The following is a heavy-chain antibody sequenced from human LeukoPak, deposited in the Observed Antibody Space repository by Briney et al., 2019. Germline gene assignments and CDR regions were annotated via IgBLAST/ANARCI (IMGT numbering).Heavy chain of an antibody. J-gene: IGHJ3*02. D-gene: IGHD2-15*01. CDR1: GGSISSYY. CDR2: IYYSGST. V-gene: IGHV4-59*01. Sequence: SETLSLTRTVSGGSISSYYWSWIRQPPGKGLEWIGYIYYSGSTNYSPSLKSRVTISVDTSKNQFSLKLSSVTAADTAVYYCARAAVAARYAFDIWGQGTMVTVSS. CDR3: ARAAVAARYAFDI.